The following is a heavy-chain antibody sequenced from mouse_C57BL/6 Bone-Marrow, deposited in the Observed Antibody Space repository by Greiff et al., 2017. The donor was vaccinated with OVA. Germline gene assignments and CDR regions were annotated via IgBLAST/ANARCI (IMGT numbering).Heavy chain of an antibody. Sequence: QVQLQQPGAELVKPGASVKLSCKASCYTFTSFWMHWVKQRPGRGLEWIGRIDPNSGGTKYNEKFKSKATLTVDNPSSTAYMQLSSLTSEDSAVYYCARPYDGYYVDYAMDYWGQGTSVTVSS. D-gene: IGHD2-3*01. CDR3: ARPYDGYYVDYAMDY. CDR1: CYTFTSFW. CDR2: IDPNSGGT. J-gene: IGHJ4*01. V-gene: IGHV1-72*01.